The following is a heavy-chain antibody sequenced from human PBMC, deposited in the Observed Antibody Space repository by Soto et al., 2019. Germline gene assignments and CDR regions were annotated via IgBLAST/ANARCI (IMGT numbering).Heavy chain of an antibody. CDR1: GFTFSSYS. Sequence: EVQLVESGGGLVQPGGSLRLSCAASGFTFSSYSMNWVRQAPGKGLEWVSYISSSSSTIYYADSVKGRFTISRDNAKNSLYLQMNSLRAEDTAVYYGAKKRGYFDYWGQGTLVTVSS. CDR3: AKKRGYFDY. J-gene: IGHJ4*02. D-gene: IGHD3-10*01. CDR2: ISSSSSTI. V-gene: IGHV3-48*01.